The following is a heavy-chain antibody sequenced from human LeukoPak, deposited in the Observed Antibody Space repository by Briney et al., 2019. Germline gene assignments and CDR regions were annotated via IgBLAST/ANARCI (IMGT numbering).Heavy chain of an antibody. D-gene: IGHD6-6*01. J-gene: IGHJ6*02. V-gene: IGHV3-30*18. Sequence: QPGGSLRLSCAASGFTFSSYGMHWVRQAPGKGLVWVAVISYDGSNKYYADSVKGRFTISRDNSKNTLYLQMNSLRAEDTALYYCAKDSSGMDVWGQGTTVTVSS. CDR2: ISYDGSNK. CDR3: AKDSSGMDV. CDR1: GFTFSSYG.